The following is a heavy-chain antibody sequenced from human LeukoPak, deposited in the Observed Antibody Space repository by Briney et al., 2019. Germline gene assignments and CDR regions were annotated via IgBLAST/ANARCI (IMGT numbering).Heavy chain of an antibody. V-gene: IGHV1-2*02. CDR3: ARDLSPGCGGDCNDY. D-gene: IGHD2-21*02. CDR2: INPNSGGT. Sequence: ASVKVSCKASGYTFTGYYMHWVRQAPGQGLAWMGWINPNSGGTNYAQKFRGRVTMTRDTSISTAYMELSRLRSDDTAVYYCARDLSPGCGGDCNDYWGQGTLVTVSS. CDR1: GYTFTGYY. J-gene: IGHJ4*02.